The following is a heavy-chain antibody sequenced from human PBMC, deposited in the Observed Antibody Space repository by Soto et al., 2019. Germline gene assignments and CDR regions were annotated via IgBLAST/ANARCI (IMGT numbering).Heavy chain of an antibody. J-gene: IGHJ5*02. CDR3: AKDPYGSGINWFDP. Sequence: GGSLRLSCAASGFTFSSYGMHWVRQAPGKGLEWVAVISYDGSNKYYVDSVKGRFTISRDNSKNTLYLQMNSLRAEDTAVXYCAKDPYGSGINWFDPWGQGTLVTVSS. CDR2: ISYDGSNK. V-gene: IGHV3-30*18. CDR1: GFTFSSYG. D-gene: IGHD3-10*01.